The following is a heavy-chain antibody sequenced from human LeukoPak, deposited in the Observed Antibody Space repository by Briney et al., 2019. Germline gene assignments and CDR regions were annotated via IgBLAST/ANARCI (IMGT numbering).Heavy chain of an antibody. CDR1: SGSISSYY. J-gene: IGHJ2*01. D-gene: IGHD5-24*01. CDR2: IHYSGST. V-gene: IGHV4-59*01. Sequence: SETLSLTCIVSSGSISSYYWSWIRQPPGKGLEWIGYIHYSGSTNYNPSLKSRVTISADTSKKQFSLKLSSVTAADTAVYYCARDSRDGYNLKGYFDLWGRGTLVTVSS. CDR3: ARDSRDGYNLKGYFDL.